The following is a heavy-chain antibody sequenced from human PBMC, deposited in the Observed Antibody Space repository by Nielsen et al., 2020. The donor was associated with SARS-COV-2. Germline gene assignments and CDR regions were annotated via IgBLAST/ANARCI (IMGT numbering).Heavy chain of an antibody. CDR2: IRSNAYDGTT. CDR1: GFTFGDYT. Sequence: QTLSLTCAASGFTFGDYTVSWVRQAPGKGLEWVGFIRSNAYDGTTEYAASVKGRFTISRDDSRTIAYLQLNSLKTEDTAVYFCTTRRWLRSGVDYWGQGTLVTVSS. V-gene: IGHV3-49*04. J-gene: IGHJ4*02. D-gene: IGHD3-16*01. CDR3: TTRRWLRSGVDY.